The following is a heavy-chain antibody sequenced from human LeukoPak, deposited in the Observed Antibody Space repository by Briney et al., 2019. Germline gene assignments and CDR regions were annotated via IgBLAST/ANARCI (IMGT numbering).Heavy chain of an antibody. CDR1: GFTFSNYD. Sequence: GGSLRHSCAASGFTFSNYDMHWVRQPTGEGLEWVSAIDTVGRTYYIDSVKGRFTISRENAKNSVYLQMNSLRAGDTAVYYCIRGGDGFDPWGQGTLVTVSS. J-gene: IGHJ5*02. V-gene: IGHV3-13*01. D-gene: IGHD3-10*01. CDR2: IDTVGRT. CDR3: IRGGDGFDP.